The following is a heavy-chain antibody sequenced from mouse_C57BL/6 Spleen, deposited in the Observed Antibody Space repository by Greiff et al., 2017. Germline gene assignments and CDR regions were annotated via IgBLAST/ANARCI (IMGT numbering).Heavy chain of an antibody. CDR3: ARYYYAMDY. Sequence: VQLQQSGPELVKPGASVKISCKASGYSFTGYYMHWVKQSSEKSLEWIGEINPSTGGTSYNQKFKGRATLTVDKSSSTAYMQLKSLTSEDSAVYYCARYYYAMDYWGQGTSVTVSS. CDR1: GYSFTGYY. V-gene: IGHV1-43*01. J-gene: IGHJ4*01. CDR2: INPSTGGT.